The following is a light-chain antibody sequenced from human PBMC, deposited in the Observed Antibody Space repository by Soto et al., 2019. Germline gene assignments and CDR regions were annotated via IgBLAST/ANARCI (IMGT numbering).Light chain of an antibody. CDR1: QSISSY. Sequence: DIQMTQSPSSLSASVGDRVTITCRASQSISSYLNWYQQKPGKAPKLLIYAASTLQSGVPSRFSGSGSGTDFTLTIRSLQAEDFASFYFQQSYSTPRTFGQGTKVEIK. V-gene: IGKV1-39*01. CDR2: AAS. CDR3: QQSYSTPRT. J-gene: IGKJ1*01.